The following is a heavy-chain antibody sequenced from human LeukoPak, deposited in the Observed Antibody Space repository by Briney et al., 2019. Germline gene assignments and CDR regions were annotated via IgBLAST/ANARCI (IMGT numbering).Heavy chain of an antibody. CDR1: GGSISSYY. V-gene: IGHV4-59*08. D-gene: IGHD6-13*01. Sequence: PSETLSLTCTVSGGSISSYYWSWIRQPPGKGLEWIGYIYYSGSTNYNPSLKSRVTISVDTSKNQFSLKLSSVTAADTAVYYYARLYSSSWSQIDYWGQGTLVTVSS. J-gene: IGHJ4*02. CDR2: IYYSGST. CDR3: ARLYSSSWSQIDY.